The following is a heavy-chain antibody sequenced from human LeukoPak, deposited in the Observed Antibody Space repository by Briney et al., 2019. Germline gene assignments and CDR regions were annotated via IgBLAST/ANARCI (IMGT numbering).Heavy chain of an antibody. V-gene: IGHV4-30-2*01. CDR2: IYHSGST. Sequence: SETLSLTCAVSGVSISSGGYSWRWIRQPPGKGLEWNGYIYHSGSTYYNPSLNSRVTISVHSSKNQFSLKLSSVTAADTAVYYCAREYYDFWSGYYRPSGMDVWGQGTTVTVSS. CDR1: GVSISSGGYS. CDR3: AREYYDFWSGYYRPSGMDV. D-gene: IGHD3-3*01. J-gene: IGHJ6*02.